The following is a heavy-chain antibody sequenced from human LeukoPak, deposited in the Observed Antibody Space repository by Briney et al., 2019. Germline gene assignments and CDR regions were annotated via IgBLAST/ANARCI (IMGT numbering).Heavy chain of an antibody. J-gene: IGHJ3*02. D-gene: IGHD3-10*01. V-gene: IGHV3-23*01. CDR1: GFTFSSYA. Sequence: PGGSLRLSCAASGFTFSSYAMSWVRQAPGKGLEWVSAISGSGGSTYYADSVKGRFTISRDNSKNTLYLQMNSLRAEDTAVYYCAKGEFYGPDGPSDAFDIWGQGTMVTVSS. CDR3: AKGEFYGPDGPSDAFDI. CDR2: ISGSGGST.